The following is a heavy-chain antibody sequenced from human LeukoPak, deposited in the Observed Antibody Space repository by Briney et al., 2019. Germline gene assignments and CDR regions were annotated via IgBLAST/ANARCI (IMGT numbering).Heavy chain of an antibody. V-gene: IGHV3-23*01. J-gene: IGHJ4*02. Sequence: GGSLRLSCAASGFTFSSYAMSWVRQAPGKGLEWVSAISGSGGSTYYADSVKGRFTISRDNSKNTLYLQMSSLRAEDTAVYYCAKDSSSGWYGFDYWGQGTLVTVSS. CDR1: GFTFSSYA. CDR3: AKDSSSGWYGFDY. D-gene: IGHD6-19*01. CDR2: ISGSGGST.